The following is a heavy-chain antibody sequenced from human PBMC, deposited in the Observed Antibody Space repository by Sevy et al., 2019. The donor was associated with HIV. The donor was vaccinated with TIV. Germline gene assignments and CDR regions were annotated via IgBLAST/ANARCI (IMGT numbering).Heavy chain of an antibody. Sequence: ASVKVSCQASGYTFSNYGVTWVRQAPGHGLEWMGWISGYNGNTKYAQKFQDRVIMTTDTATSTAYMELRSLRSDDTAVYYCVRDESFSLIVVDPDYWGQGTLVTVSS. V-gene: IGHV1-18*01. CDR2: ISGYNGNT. CDR3: VRDESFSLIVVDPDY. D-gene: IGHD3-22*01. CDR1: GYTFSNYG. J-gene: IGHJ4*02.